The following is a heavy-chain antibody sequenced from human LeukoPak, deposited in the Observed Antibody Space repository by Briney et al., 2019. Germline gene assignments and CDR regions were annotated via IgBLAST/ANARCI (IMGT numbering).Heavy chain of an antibody. CDR3: ARSEYSSSSGLRSYYFDY. CDR2: IYTSGST. V-gene: IGHV4-4*07. D-gene: IGHD6-6*01. CDR1: GGSISSYY. J-gene: IGHJ4*02. Sequence: SETLSLTCTVSGGSISSYYWSWIRQPAGKGLEWIGRIYTSGSTNYNPSLKSRVTMSVDTSKNQFSLKLSSVTAADTAVYYCARSEYSSSSGLRSYYFDYWGQGTLVTVSS.